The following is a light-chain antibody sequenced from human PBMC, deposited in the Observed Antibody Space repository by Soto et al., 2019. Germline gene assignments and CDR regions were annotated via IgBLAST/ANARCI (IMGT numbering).Light chain of an antibody. CDR2: GAS. CDR3: QQSYSTPWT. V-gene: IGKV1-39*01. CDR1: QSISSY. Sequence: DIQMTQSPSSLSASVRDRVTITCRASQSISSYLNWYQQKPGNSPKLLLYGASILQTGVPSRFSGSGSGTDFTLTIRSLQPEDSATYYCQQSYSTPWTFGQGTKVEIK. J-gene: IGKJ1*01.